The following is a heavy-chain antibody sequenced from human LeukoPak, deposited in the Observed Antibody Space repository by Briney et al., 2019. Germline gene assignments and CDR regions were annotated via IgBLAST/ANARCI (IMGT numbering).Heavy chain of an antibody. J-gene: IGHJ3*02. V-gene: IGHV1-8*01. Sequence: GASVKVSCKASGYTFTSYDINWVRQATGQGLEWMGWMNPNSSNTGYAQKFQGRVTMTRNTSISTAYMELSSLRSEDTAVYYCAVTMTTVQTIAFDIWGQGTMVTVSS. CDR2: MNPNSSNT. CDR1: GYTFTSYD. D-gene: IGHD4-17*01. CDR3: AVTMTTVQTIAFDI.